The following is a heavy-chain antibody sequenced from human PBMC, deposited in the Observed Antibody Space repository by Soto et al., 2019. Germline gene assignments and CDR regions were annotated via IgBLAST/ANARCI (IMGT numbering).Heavy chain of an antibody. CDR1: GFTFSSYG. CDR2: ISYDGSNK. Sequence: GGSLRLSCAASGFTFSSYGMHWVRQAPGKGLEWVAVISYDGSNKYYADSVKGRFTISRDNSKNTLYLQMNSLRAEDTAVYYCAKAHHKDYFDYWGQGTLVTVSS. J-gene: IGHJ4*02. CDR3: AKAHHKDYFDY. V-gene: IGHV3-30*18.